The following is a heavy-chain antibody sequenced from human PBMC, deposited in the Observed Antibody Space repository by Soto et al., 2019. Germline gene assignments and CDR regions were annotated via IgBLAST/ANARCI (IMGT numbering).Heavy chain of an antibody. CDR2: IIPILGIA. Sequence: SVKVSCKASGYTFTSYGISWVRQAPEQGLEWMGRIIPILGIANYAQKFQGRVTITADKSTSTAYMELSSLRSEDTAVYYCARDCSGGSCYAYFDYWGQGTLVTVSS. D-gene: IGHD2-15*01. CDR3: ARDCSGGSCYAYFDY. J-gene: IGHJ4*02. V-gene: IGHV1-69*04. CDR1: GYTFTSYG.